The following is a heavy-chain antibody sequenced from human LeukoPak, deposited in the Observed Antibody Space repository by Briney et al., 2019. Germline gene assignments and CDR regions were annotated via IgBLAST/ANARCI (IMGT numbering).Heavy chain of an antibody. J-gene: IGHJ4*02. V-gene: IGHV4-4*07. D-gene: IGHD6-19*01. CDR3: SARLVAGPTTSFDY. CDR1: GGSISSYY. Sequence: PSETLSLTCTVSGGSISSYYWSWIRQPAGKGLERIGRIYTSGSTNYNPSLKSRVTMSVDTSKNQFSLKLSSVTAADTAVYYCSARLVAGPTTSFDYWGQGTLVTVSS. CDR2: IYTSGST.